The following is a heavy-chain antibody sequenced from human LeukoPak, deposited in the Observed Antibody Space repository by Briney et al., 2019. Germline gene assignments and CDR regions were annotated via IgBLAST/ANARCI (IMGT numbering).Heavy chain of an antibody. V-gene: IGHV3-53*01. Sequence: GGSLRLSCAASGFTVNSNYMTWVPQAPGKGLEWVSVIYSGGSTYYADSVKGRFTISRDNSKNTLYLQMNSLRAEDTAVYYCAKGTGYYPTHYFDHWGQGTLVTVSS. D-gene: IGHD3/OR15-3a*01. CDR2: IYSGGST. J-gene: IGHJ4*02. CDR1: GFTVNSNY. CDR3: AKGTGYYPTHYFDH.